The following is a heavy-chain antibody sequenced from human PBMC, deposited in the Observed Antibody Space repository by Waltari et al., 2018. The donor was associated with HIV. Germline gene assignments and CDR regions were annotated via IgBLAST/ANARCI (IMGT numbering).Heavy chain of an antibody. CDR2: LNPRSGDT. Sequence: QLIQSGPQVKKPGASLRGSCSASGYTFVGIFIHWVRQAPGQGLEWMGDLNPRSGDTEYAQKFRGRVTLTGDTSVNTAYLDLKGLRFDDTATYFCHRPWDSDHWGSDLWGQGTLVIVS. D-gene: IGHD3-16*01. V-gene: IGHV1-2*02. CDR3: HRPWDSDHWGSDL. J-gene: IGHJ4*01. CDR1: GYTFVGIF.